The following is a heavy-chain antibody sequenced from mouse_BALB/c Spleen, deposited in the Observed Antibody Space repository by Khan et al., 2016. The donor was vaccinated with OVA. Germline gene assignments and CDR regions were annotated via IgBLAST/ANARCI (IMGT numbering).Heavy chain of an antibody. CDR2: ISSGGSFT. J-gene: IGHJ2*03. Sequence: EVELVESGGDLVKPGGSLKLSCAASGFTFSDYGMSWVRQTPETRLEWVATISSGGSFTYYLDSVKGRYTISRDSAKNPLYLQMSRLRSEDTAMYSCSRTPGYYGSNYFDQWGQGTSLTVSS. CDR1: GFTFSDYG. CDR3: SRTPGYYGSNYFDQ. D-gene: IGHD1-1*01. V-gene: IGHV5-9-3*01.